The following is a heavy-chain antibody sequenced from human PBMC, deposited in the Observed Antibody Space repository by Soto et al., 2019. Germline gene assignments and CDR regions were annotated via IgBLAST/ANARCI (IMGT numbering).Heavy chain of an antibody. CDR3: ARAFCTNGVCYYFFDY. Sequence: SGFTFGTYAMHWVRQAPGKGLEWVAVIYYDGSNRYYGDAVKGRFTISRDNSKSTLYLQMSSLRAEDTAVYYCARAFCTNGVCYYFFDYWGHGTLVTVSS. V-gene: IGHV3-30*12. D-gene: IGHD2-8*01. CDR1: GFTFGTYA. J-gene: IGHJ4*01. CDR2: IYYDGSNR.